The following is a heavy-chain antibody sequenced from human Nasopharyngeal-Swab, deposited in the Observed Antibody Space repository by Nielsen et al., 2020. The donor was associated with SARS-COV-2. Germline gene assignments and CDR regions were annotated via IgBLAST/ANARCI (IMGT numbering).Heavy chain of an antibody. Sequence: SETLSLTCTVSGGSISSYYWSWIRQPPGKGPEWIGYIHYSGSTNYNPSLKSRVTISIDTSKNQFSLKLSSVTAADTAVYYRASVYYDSSGYYYWFDPWGQGTLVTVSS. CDR1: GGSISSYY. CDR3: ASVYYDSSGYYYWFDP. CDR2: IHYSGST. D-gene: IGHD3-22*01. V-gene: IGHV4-59*01. J-gene: IGHJ5*02.